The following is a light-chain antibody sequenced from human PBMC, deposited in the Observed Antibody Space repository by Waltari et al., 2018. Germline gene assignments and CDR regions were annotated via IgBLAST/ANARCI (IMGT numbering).Light chain of an antibody. V-gene: IGKV3-20*01. CDR1: QSVSSS. CDR3: QQYSSWPLT. Sequence: EIVLTQSPATLSLSPGERATLSCRASQSVSSSLAWYQQKTGQAPRLLIYGASSRATGIPDRFGGSGSGTDFTLTISSLEPEDFAVYYCQQYSSWPLTFGGGTKGEIK. CDR2: GAS. J-gene: IGKJ4*01.